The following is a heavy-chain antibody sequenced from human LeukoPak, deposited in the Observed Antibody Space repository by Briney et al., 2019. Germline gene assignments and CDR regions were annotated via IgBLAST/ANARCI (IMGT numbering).Heavy chain of an antibody. CDR2: INSDGSST. CDR3: ARASSGWYTDSNFDY. V-gene: IGHV3-74*01. CDR1: GFTFSSYW. D-gene: IGHD6-19*01. J-gene: IGHJ4*02. Sequence: GGSLRLSCAASGFTFSSYWMHWVRQAPGEGLVWASRINSDGSSTSYADSVKGRFTISRDNAKNTLYLQMNSLRAEDTAVYYCARASSGWYTDSNFDYWGQGTLVTVSS.